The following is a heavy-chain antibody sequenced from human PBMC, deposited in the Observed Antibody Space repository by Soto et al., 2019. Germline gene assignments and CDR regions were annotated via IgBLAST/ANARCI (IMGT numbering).Heavy chain of an antibody. V-gene: IGHV3-30*03. Sequence: PGGSLRLSCAASGFTFSNYGMHWVRQAPGKGLEWVAVILYDGSNKYYVDSVKGRSTISRDNSKNTLDLQMNSPRAEDTAVYYCARDPAAGLWTGQPNSFFDYWGQGTLVTVSS. CDR1: GFTFSNYG. D-gene: IGHD3-3*01. J-gene: IGHJ4*02. CDR2: ILYDGSNK. CDR3: ARDPAAGLWTGQPNSFFDY.